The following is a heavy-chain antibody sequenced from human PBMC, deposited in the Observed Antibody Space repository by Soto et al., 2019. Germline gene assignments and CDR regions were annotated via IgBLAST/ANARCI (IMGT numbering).Heavy chain of an antibody. Sequence: SVKVSCKASGGTFSSYAISWVRQAPGQGLEWMGGIIPIFGTANYAQKFQGRVTITADKSTSTAYMELSSLRSEDTAVYYCARATMVRGTQVYWGQGTLVTVSS. CDR1: GGTFSSYA. V-gene: IGHV1-69*06. CDR3: ARATMVRGTQVY. CDR2: IIPIFGTA. D-gene: IGHD3-10*01. J-gene: IGHJ4*02.